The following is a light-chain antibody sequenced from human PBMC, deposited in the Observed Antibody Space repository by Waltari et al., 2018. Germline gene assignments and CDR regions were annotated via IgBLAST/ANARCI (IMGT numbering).Light chain of an antibody. CDR2: DAS. Sequence: DIVLTQSPATLSLSPGERATLSCRASQSLNLYLAWYQQKPGQAPRLLIYDASNRATGIPARFIGSGSGTDFTLTISSLEPEDFAVYYCQQRSNWPRTFGQGTKVEIK. CDR3: QQRSNWPRT. J-gene: IGKJ1*01. V-gene: IGKV3-11*01. CDR1: QSLNLY.